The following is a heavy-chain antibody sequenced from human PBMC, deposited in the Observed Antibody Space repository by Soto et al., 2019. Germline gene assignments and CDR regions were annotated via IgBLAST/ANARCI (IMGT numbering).Heavy chain of an antibody. CDR3: ARAISGYVS. V-gene: IGHV1-3*01. Sequence: QVQLVQSGAEVKKPGASVKVSCKASGITYSPYAIHWVRQVPGQRLEWMGWINAGNGNTRYSQKFQGRVTLTRDTSASTAYMDLGSLRSEDKAIYSCARAISGYVSWGQGSLVTVSS. CDR2: INAGNGNT. CDR1: GITYSPYA. J-gene: IGHJ5*02. D-gene: IGHD3-22*01.